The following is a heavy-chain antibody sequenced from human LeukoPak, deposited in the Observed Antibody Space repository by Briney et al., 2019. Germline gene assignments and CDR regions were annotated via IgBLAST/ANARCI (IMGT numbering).Heavy chain of an antibody. J-gene: IGHJ4*02. CDR3: ARETPRRGETRDGYR. Sequence: PGGSLRLSCAASGFIFKKYWMNWVRQVPGKGLECLANIKEDGSEIYYADSVKGRFTISRDNPKNLLFLQINSLRVEDTAVYYCARETPRRGETRDGYRWGQGTVVTVSS. CDR1: GFIFKKYW. CDR2: IKEDGSEI. D-gene: IGHD5-24*01. V-gene: IGHV3-7*01.